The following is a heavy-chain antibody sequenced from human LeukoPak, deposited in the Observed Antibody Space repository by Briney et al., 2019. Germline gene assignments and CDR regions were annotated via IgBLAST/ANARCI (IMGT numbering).Heavy chain of an antibody. CDR1: GFTFSSYG. CDR2: ISGSGGST. J-gene: IGHJ6*03. CDR3: ARVADPSSDWYGLLDIYYYMDV. V-gene: IGHV3-23*01. D-gene: IGHD6-19*01. Sequence: GGSLRLSCAASGFTFSSYGMSWVRQAPGKGLEWVSAISGSGGSTYYADSVKGRFTISRDNSKNTLYLQMNSLRAEDTAVYYCARVADPSSDWYGLLDIYYYMDVWGIGTTVTISS.